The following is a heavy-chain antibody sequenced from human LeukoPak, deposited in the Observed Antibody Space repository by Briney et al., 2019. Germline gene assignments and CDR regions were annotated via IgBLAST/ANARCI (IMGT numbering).Heavy chain of an antibody. D-gene: IGHD3-22*01. V-gene: IGHV3-21*01. CDR1: GFTFSSYS. CDR3: ARVDVQYYYDSSGYQFDP. J-gene: IGHJ5*02. CDR2: ISSSSSYI. Sequence: NPGGSLRLSCAASGFTFSSYSMNWVRQAPGKGLEWVSSISSSSSYIYYADSVKGRFTISRDNAKNSLYQQMNSLRAEDTAVYYCARVDVQYYYDSSGYQFDPWGQGTLVTVSS.